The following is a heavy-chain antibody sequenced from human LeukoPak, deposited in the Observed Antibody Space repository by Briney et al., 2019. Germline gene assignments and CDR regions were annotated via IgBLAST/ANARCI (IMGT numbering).Heavy chain of an antibody. Sequence: SETLSLTCAVPGVSISDSFWTWIRQPAGKGLEWIGRFHASGSTNYNPSLKSRVTMSVDTSKNHFSLRLASVTAADTAVYYCAKDQTARSSSSWYADWYFDLWGRGTLVTVSS. CDR1: GVSISDSF. V-gene: IGHV4-4*07. D-gene: IGHD6-13*01. CDR2: FHASGST. CDR3: AKDQTARSSSSWYADWYFDL. J-gene: IGHJ2*01.